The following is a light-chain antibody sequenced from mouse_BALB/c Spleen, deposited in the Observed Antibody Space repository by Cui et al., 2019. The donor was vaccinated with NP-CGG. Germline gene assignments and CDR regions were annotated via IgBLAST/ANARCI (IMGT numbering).Light chain of an antibody. Sequence: QAIMTQESALNTSPGETVTLTCRSSTGTFTTSNYANWVQEKPDHLFTGLIGGTNNRAPGVPARFSGSLIGDKAALTITGAQTEDEAIYFCSPWYSNHWVFGGGTKLTVL. CDR1: TGTFTTSNY. CDR2: GTN. J-gene: IGLJ1*01. CDR3: SPWYSNHWV. V-gene: IGLV1*01.